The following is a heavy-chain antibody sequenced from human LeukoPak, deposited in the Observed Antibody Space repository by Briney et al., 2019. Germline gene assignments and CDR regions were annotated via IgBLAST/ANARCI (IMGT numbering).Heavy chain of an antibody. J-gene: IGHJ3*02. CDR3: ARDRYYYGSGSYYNRGAFDI. CDR2: IYTSGST. V-gene: IGHV4-4*07. Sequence: SETLSLTCTVSGGSISSYYWSWIRQPAGKGLEWIGRIYTSGSTNYNPSLKSRVTISVDKSKNQFSLKLSSVTAADTAVYYCARDRYYYGSGSYYNRGAFDIWGQGTMVTISS. CDR1: GGSISSYY. D-gene: IGHD3-10*01.